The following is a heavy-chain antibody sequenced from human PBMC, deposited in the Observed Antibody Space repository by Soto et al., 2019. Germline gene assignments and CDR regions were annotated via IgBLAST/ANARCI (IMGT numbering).Heavy chain of an antibody. CDR1: GFTFSSYA. Sequence: GGSLRLSCAASGFTFSSYAMHWVRQAPGKGLEWVAVISYDGSNKYYADSVKGRFTISRDNSKNTLYLQMNSLRAEDTAVYYCARDDDVVVAAAEYYYYYGMDVWGQGTTVTVSS. CDR2: ISYDGSNK. D-gene: IGHD2-15*01. V-gene: IGHV3-30-3*01. J-gene: IGHJ6*02. CDR3: ARDDDVVVAAAEYYYYYGMDV.